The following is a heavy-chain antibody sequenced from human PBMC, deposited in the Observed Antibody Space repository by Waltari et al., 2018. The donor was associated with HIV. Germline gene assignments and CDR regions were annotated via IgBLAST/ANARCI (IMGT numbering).Heavy chain of an antibody. CDR3: ARGYGGTASSFGY. J-gene: IGHJ4*02. Sequence: EVQLVESGGGLVKPGGSLRLSCAASGLPFRSLSWNWVRRAPGKGLEWVSSISSSSSYIYYADSVKGRFTISRDNAKNSLYLQMNSLRAEDTAVYYCARGYGGTASSFGYWGQGTLVTVSS. CDR1: GLPFRSLS. CDR2: ISSSSSYI. V-gene: IGHV3-21*01. D-gene: IGHD2-15*01.